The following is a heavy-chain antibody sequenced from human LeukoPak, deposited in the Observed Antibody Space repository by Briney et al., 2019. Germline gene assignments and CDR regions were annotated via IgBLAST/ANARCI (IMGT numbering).Heavy chain of an antibody. V-gene: IGHV3-23*01. Sequence: GGSLRLSCAASGFTFSSYAMSWARQAPGKGLEWVSAISGSGGSTYYADSVKGRFTISRDNSKNTLYLQMNSLRAEDTAVYYCAKDLEYCSSTSCYKSVGYYFDYWGQGTLVTVSS. D-gene: IGHD2-2*02. J-gene: IGHJ4*02. CDR3: AKDLEYCSSTSCYKSVGYYFDY. CDR1: GFTFSSYA. CDR2: ISGSGGST.